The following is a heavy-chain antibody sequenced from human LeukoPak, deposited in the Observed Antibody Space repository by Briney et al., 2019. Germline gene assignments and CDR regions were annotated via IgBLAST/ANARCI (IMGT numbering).Heavy chain of an antibody. V-gene: IGHV5-51*01. Sequence: GESLKISCQASGYSFFRYWIGWVRQMPGKGLEWMGIIYPGDSDTRYNPSFQGQVTISADRSVSTAYLQWSSLKASDTAMYYCARPAREAVAGFAHPFDYWGQGTLVTVSS. D-gene: IGHD6-19*01. J-gene: IGHJ4*02. CDR2: IYPGDSDT. CDR3: ARPAREAVAGFAHPFDY. CDR1: GYSFFRYW.